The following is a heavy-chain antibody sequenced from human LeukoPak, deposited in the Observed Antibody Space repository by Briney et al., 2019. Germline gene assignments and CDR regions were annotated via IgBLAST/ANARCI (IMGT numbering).Heavy chain of an antibody. J-gene: IGHJ5*02. D-gene: IGHD6-13*01. CDR3: ARDLYSSSWYTEVNWFDP. V-gene: IGHV6-1*01. CDR1: GDSVSSNSAA. Sequence: SQTLSLTCAISGDSVSSNSAAWNWIRQSPSRGLEWLGRTYYRSKWYNDYAVSVKSRITINPDTSKNQFSLQLNSVTPEDTAVYYCARDLYSSSWYTEVNWFDPWGQGTLVTVSS. CDR2: TYYRSKWYN.